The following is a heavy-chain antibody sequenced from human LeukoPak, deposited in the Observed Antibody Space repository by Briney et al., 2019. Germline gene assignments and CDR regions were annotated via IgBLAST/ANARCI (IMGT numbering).Heavy chain of an antibody. CDR3: ARVADSSGYALFDY. Sequence: ASVKVSCKASGGTFSSYAISCVRQAPGQGLEWMGGIIPIFGTANYAQKFQGRVTITTDESTSTAYMELSSLRSEDTAVYYCARVADSSGYALFDYWGQGTLVTVSS. J-gene: IGHJ4*02. CDR2: IIPIFGTA. CDR1: GGTFSSYA. V-gene: IGHV1-69*05. D-gene: IGHD3-22*01.